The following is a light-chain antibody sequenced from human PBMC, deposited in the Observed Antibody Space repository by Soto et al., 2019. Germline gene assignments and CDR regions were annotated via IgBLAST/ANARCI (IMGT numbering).Light chain of an antibody. J-gene: IGKJ1*01. V-gene: IGKV1-5*01. CDR2: DAS. CDR3: QHYNSYSEA. Sequence: DIQMTQSPSTLSACVGDRVTITCRASQSIGRFLAWYQHQPGKAPKLLIYDASTLESGVPSRFSGTGSGTEFTFSITSLQPDDFATYYCQHYNSYSEAFGQGTKVDIK. CDR1: QSIGRF.